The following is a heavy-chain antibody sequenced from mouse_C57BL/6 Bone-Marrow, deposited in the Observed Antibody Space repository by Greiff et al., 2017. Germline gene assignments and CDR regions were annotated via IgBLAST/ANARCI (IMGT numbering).Heavy chain of an antibody. CDR3: ARSSAVLDDFDY. CDR1: GYTFTTYP. D-gene: IGHD6-1*01. CDR2: FHPYNDDT. Sequence: VQLQQSGAELVKPGASVKMSCKASGYTFTTYPIEWMKQNHGKSLEWIGNFHPYNDDTKYNEKFKGKATLTVEKSSNTVYLQLSRMTADDSAVYYCARSSAVLDDFDYWGQGTTLTVSS. J-gene: IGHJ2*01. V-gene: IGHV1-47*01.